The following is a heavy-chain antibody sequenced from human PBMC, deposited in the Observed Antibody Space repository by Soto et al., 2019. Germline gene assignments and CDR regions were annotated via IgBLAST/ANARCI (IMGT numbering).Heavy chain of an antibody. CDR1: GFNFRNYA. V-gene: IGHV3-23*01. J-gene: IGHJ3*02. D-gene: IGHD2-2*01. CDR3: TKALYCSSTSCYSGGDTLHI. CDR2: ISSNGEST. Sequence: GGSLRLSFTAPGFNFRNYALSWVRQAPGKGLEWVSIISSNGESTYQTGAQDGAGSVRGRSPISRDNSKNTLSLQMNSLRAEDTAVYFCTKALYCSSTSCYSGGDTLHIWGQGTMVTVSS.